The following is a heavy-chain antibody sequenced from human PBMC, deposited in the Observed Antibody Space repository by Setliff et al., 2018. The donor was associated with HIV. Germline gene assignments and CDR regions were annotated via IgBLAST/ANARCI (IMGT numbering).Heavy chain of an antibody. V-gene: IGHV4-59*08. CDR2: IYSSGST. J-gene: IGHJ4*02. Sequence: SETLSLTCTVSGGSISNYYWSWIRQPPGKGLEWIGHIYSSGSTNYNPSLKNRVTISVDTSKNTFSLKLSSVAAADTAVYYCAICGGDCYSLDYWGQGTLVTVSS. D-gene: IGHD2-21*02. CDR1: GGSISNYY. CDR3: AICGGDCYSLDY.